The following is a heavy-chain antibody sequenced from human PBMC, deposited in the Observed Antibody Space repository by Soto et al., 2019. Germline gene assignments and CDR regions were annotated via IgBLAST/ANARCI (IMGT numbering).Heavy chain of an antibody. Sequence: QVQLVESGGGVVQPGRSLRLSCAASGFTFSSYGMHWVRQAPGKGLEWVAVISYDGSNKYYADSVKGRFTISRDNSKNTLYLQMNSLRAEDTAVYYCANDVWGWELRGVFAYWGQVTLVSVSS. CDR3: ANDVWGWELRGVFAY. J-gene: IGHJ4*02. V-gene: IGHV3-30*18. D-gene: IGHD1-26*01. CDR2: ISYDGSNK. CDR1: GFTFSSYG.